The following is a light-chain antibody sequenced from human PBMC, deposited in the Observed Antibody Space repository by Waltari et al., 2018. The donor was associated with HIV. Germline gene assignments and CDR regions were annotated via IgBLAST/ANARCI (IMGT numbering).Light chain of an antibody. J-gene: IGLJ2*01. V-gene: IGLV2-18*01. CDR2: EVN. CDR3: SLDTGTTNVL. Sequence: QSALTQPPSVSGSPGQSVSISCTGRSSDVGSYNRVSWYQQPPGTAPKLIFYEVNKRPSGVPDRFAGAQSGNTASRTIAGLQAEDEADYYCSLDTGTTNVLFGGGTKLTVL. CDR1: SSDVGSYNR.